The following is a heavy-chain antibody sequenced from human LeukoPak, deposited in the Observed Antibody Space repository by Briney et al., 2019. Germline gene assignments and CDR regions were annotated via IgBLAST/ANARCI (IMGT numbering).Heavy chain of an antibody. CDR3: ARGPLSSSDY. CDR2: IYYSGST. V-gene: IGHV4-31*03. J-gene: IGHJ4*02. CDR1: GGSISSGGYY. D-gene: IGHD6-6*01. Sequence: SQTLSLTCTVSGGSISSGGYYWSWIRQHPGKGLEWIGYIYYSGSTYYNPSLKSRVTISVDTSKNQYSLKLSSVTAADTAVYYCARGPLSSSDYWGQGTLVTVSS.